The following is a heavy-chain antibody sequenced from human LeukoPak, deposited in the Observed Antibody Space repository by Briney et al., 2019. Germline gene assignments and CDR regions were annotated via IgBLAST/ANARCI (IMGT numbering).Heavy chain of an antibody. CDR2: INHSGST. CDR1: GGSFSGYY. J-gene: IGHJ5*02. CDR3: ARGQSGYGSGSYYNVYWFDP. D-gene: IGHD3-10*01. V-gene: IGHV4-34*01. Sequence: PSETLSLTCAVYGGSFSGYYWSWIRQPPGKGLEWIGEINHSGSTNYNPSLKSRVTISVDTSKNQFSLKLSSVTAADTAVYYCARGQSGYGSGSYYNVYWFDPWGQGTLVTVSS.